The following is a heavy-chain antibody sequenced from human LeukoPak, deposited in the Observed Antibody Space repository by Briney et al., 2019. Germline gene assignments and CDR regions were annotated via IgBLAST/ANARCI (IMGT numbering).Heavy chain of an antibody. D-gene: IGHD3-16*01. CDR3: ARQVLIPPLAWFDP. Sequence: SETLSLTCTVSGGSISSNNYYWGWIRQPPGKGLEWIGSIYYSGSTYYNPSLKSRVTISVDTSKNQFSLKLTSVSAADTAVYYCARQVLIPPLAWFDPWGQGTLVTVSS. J-gene: IGHJ5*02. CDR2: IYYSGST. V-gene: IGHV4-39*01. CDR1: GGSISSNNYY.